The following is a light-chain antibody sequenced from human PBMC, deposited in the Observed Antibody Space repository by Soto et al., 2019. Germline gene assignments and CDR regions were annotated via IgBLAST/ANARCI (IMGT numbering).Light chain of an antibody. V-gene: IGLV1-44*01. CDR1: SSNIGSNT. Sequence: QSVLTQPPSASGTPGQRVTISCSGSSSNIGSNTVNWYQQLPGSAPKLLIYSTNQRPSGVPDRFSGSKSGTSASLAISGLQSEDEADYYCAAWDDSLNGHVVFGGGTKLT. CDR2: STN. J-gene: IGLJ2*01. CDR3: AAWDDSLNGHVV.